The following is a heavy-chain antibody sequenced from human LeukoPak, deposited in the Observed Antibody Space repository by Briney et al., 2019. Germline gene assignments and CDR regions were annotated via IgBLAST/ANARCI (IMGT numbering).Heavy chain of an antibody. V-gene: IGHV1-58*02. J-gene: IGHJ3*02. D-gene: IGHD2-15*01. CDR2: IVVGSGNT. CDR1: GFTFTSSA. CDR3: AALIGYCSGCSRGPGRSVYAFDI. Sequence: GTSVKVSCKASGFTFTSSAMQWVRQARGQRLEWIGWIVVGSGNTNYAQKFQERVTITRDMSTSTAYMELSSLRSEDTAVYYCAALIGYCSGCSRGPGRSVYAFDIWGQGTMVTVSS.